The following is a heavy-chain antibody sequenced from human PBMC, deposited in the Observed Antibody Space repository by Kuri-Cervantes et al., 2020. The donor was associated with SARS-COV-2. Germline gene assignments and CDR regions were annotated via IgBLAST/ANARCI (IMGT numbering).Heavy chain of an antibody. Sequence: GESLKISCAASGFTFSSYEMNWVRQAPGKGLEWVSYISSSGSTIYYADSVKGQFTISRDNAKNSLYLQMNSLRAEDTAVYYCARGDSSGYLYYFDYWGQGTLVTVSS. CDR3: ARGDSSGYLYYFDY. CDR2: ISSSGSTI. V-gene: IGHV3-48*03. J-gene: IGHJ4*02. CDR1: GFTFSSYE. D-gene: IGHD3-22*01.